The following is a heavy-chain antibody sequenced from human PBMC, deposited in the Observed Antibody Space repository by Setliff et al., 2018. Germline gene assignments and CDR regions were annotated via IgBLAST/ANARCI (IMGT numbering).Heavy chain of an antibody. CDR3: ARDSGSGFLDY. D-gene: IGHD3-10*01. CDR1: GYTFTRYG. J-gene: IGHJ4*02. V-gene: IGHV1-18*01. Sequence: GASVKVSCKASGYTFTRYGISWVRQAPGQGLEWMGWISVYNSNTNYAQNLQGRVTMTTDTSTSTAYMELRSLRSDDTAVYYCARDSGSGFLDYWGQGTLVTVSS. CDR2: ISVYNSNT.